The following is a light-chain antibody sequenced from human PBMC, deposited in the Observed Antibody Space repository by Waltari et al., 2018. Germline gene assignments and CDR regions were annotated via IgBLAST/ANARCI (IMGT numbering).Light chain of an antibody. CDR2: RNN. CDR1: RSNIGSNY. CDR3: AAWDDSLSGRV. J-gene: IGLJ3*02. Sequence: QSVLTQPPSASGTPGQRVTISCSGSRSNIGSNYVYWYQQLPGTAPKLLIYRNNQWPSGVPDRFSGSKSGTSASLAISGLRSEDEADYYCAAWDDSLSGRVFGGGTKVTVL. V-gene: IGLV1-47*01.